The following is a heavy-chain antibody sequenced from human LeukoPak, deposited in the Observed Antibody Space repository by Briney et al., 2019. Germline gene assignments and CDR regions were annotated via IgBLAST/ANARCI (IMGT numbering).Heavy chain of an antibody. Sequence: GGSLRLSCAASEFTFSSYAMNWVRQAPGKGLEWVSSISSSSSYIYYADSVKGRFTISRDNAKNSLYLQMNSLRAEDTAVYYCARVDSSPGFDYWGQGTLVTVSS. CDR3: ARVDSSPGFDY. D-gene: IGHD6-6*01. CDR2: ISSSSSYI. J-gene: IGHJ4*02. V-gene: IGHV3-21*01. CDR1: EFTFSSYA.